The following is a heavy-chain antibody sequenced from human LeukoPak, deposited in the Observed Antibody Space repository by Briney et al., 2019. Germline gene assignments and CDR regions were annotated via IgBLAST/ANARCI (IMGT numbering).Heavy chain of an antibody. V-gene: IGHV4-39*07. CDR1: GGSISSSSYY. Sequence: KTSETLSLTCTVSGGSISSSSYYWGWIRQPPGKGLEWIGSIYYTGSTYYNPSLKSRVTISIDTSKNQFSLKLSSVTAADTAMYYCASALWFGELWYFDYWGQGTLVTVSS. D-gene: IGHD3-10*01. CDR3: ASALWFGELWYFDY. CDR2: IYYTGST. J-gene: IGHJ4*02.